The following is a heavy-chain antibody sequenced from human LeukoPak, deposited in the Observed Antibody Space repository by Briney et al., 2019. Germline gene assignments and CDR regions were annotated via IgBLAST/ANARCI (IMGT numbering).Heavy chain of an antibody. D-gene: IGHD6-13*01. V-gene: IGHV4-59*08. CDR2: TYYSGRP. J-gene: IGHJ4*02. CDR1: GDSISSHY. CDR3: ARHHGHQFSDSWYPRVSFDY. Sequence: SEALSVTCTDPGDSISSHYWRWIRQSPGKRLEWIGYTYYSGRPTYNPSLKSRVTISLATSKNRFSLRLNSMTSAHTTLHYSARHHGHQFSDSWYPRVSFDYWGRGILVAGSS.